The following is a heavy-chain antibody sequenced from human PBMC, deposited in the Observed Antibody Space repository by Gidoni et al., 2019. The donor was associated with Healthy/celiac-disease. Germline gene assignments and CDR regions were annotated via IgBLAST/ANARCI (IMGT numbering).Heavy chain of an antibody. CDR1: GFTFSSYA. J-gene: IGHJ4*02. D-gene: IGHD5-18*01. CDR3: AGYGYDAFEN. Sequence: EVQLLESGGGLVQHGGSLRLSCAASGFTFSSYAMSSVRQAPGKGLEWVSDISGSGGSTDSADSVTVRFTISRDNSKNTLYLQMNSLRAEDTAVYYCAGYGYDAFENWGQGTLVTVSS. CDR2: ISGSGGST. V-gene: IGHV3-23*01.